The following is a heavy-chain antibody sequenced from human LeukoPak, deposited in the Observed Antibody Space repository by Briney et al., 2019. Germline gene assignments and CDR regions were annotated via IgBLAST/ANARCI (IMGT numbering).Heavy chain of an antibody. Sequence: PGGSLRLSCAASGFTFSSYWMSWVRQAPGKGLEWVANIKQDGSEKYYVDSVKGRFTISRDNAKNSLYLQMNSLRAEDTAVYYCARRPRYQLLYYYYYYMDVWGKGTTVTVSS. CDR1: GFTFSSYW. CDR2: IKQDGSEK. CDR3: ARRPRYQLLYYYYYYMDV. J-gene: IGHJ6*03. V-gene: IGHV3-7*01. D-gene: IGHD2-2*01.